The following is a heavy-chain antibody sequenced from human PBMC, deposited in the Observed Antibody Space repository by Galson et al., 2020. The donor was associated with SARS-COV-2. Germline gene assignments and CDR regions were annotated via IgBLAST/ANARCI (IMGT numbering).Heavy chain of an antibody. J-gene: IGHJ6*02. CDR3: ATALAVAGKDPYYYYYGMDV. V-gene: IGHV1-24*01. Sequence: ASVKVSFKVSGYTLTELSMHWVRQAPGKGLEWMGGFDPEDGETIYAQKFQGRVTMTEDTSTDTAYMELSSLRSEDTAVYYCATALAVAGKDPYYYYYGMDVWGQGTTVTVSS. CDR1: GYTLTELS. D-gene: IGHD6-19*01. CDR2: FDPEDGET.